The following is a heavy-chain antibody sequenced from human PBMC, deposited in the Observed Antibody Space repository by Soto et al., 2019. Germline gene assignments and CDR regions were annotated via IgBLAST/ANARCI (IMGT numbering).Heavy chain of an antibody. CDR2: ISGSGGST. Sequence: PGGSLRLSCAASGFTFSSYAMSWVRQAPGKGLEWVSAISGSGGSTYYADSVKGRFTISRDNSKNTLYLQMNSLRAEDTAVYYCAKVMSDYYDSSGYYLLDDYWGQGTLVTVSS. CDR1: GFTFSSYA. V-gene: IGHV3-23*01. J-gene: IGHJ4*02. CDR3: AKVMSDYYDSSGYYLLDDY. D-gene: IGHD3-22*01.